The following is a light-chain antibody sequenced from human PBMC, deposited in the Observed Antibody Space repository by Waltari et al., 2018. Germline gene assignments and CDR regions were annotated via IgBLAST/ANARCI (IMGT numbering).Light chain of an antibody. CDR3: QQRNSWPRT. J-gene: IGKJ1*01. CDR2: DAI. Sequence: EIVMTQSPATLSVSPGERATLSCRASQIITTYLAWFQQKPGQAPRHLIYDAINRATGIPARFSGSGSGTDFTLTISSLEPEDFAVYYCQQRNSWPRTFGQGTKVEIK. CDR1: QIITTY. V-gene: IGKV3-11*01.